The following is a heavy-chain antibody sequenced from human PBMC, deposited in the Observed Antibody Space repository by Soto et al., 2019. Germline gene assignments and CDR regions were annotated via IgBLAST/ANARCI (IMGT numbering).Heavy chain of an antibody. Sequence: ASVKVSCKASGYTFTSYGINWVRQAPGQGLEWMGWISAYNGNTNYAQNLQGRVTMTTDTSTSTAYMELRSLRSDDTAVYYCARDQGGNSGSYFRYLSSPWGQGTLVTVYS. CDR2: ISAYNGNT. CDR1: GYTFTSYG. D-gene: IGHD1-26*01. V-gene: IGHV1-18*04. CDR3: ARDQGGNSGSYFRYLSSP. J-gene: IGHJ5*02.